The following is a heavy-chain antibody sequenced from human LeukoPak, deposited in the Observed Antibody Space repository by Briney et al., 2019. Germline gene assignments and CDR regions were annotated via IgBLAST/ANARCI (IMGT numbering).Heavy chain of an antibody. V-gene: IGHV3-53*01. Sequence: PGGSLRLSCAASGFTVSSNYMSWVRQAPGKGLEWVSVISSGGSAFYADSVKGRFTVSRDNSENTLFLQMNSLRADDTAVYYCASGTAPGLLVQYWGQGTLVTVSS. D-gene: IGHD6-13*01. CDR2: ISSGGSA. CDR3: ASGTAPGLLVQY. CDR1: GFTVSSNY. J-gene: IGHJ1*01.